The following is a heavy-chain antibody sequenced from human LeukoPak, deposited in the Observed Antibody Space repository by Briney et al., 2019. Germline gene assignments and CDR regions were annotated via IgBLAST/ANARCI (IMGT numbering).Heavy chain of an antibody. D-gene: IGHD1-14*01. CDR1: GFTFSSYA. Sequence: GWSLRLSCTVSGFTFSSYAMSWVRQAPGMGLEWVSSISGSGGSTYYADSVKGRFTISRDNSKNTLSLQMNSLRAEDTAVYYCARDRRGPTGGFPDYWGQGTLVTVSS. CDR3: ARDRRGPTGGFPDY. V-gene: IGHV3-23*01. J-gene: IGHJ4*02. CDR2: ISGSGGST.